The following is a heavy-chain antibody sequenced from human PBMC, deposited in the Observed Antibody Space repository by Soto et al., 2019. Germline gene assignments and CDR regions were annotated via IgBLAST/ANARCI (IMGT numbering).Heavy chain of an antibody. CDR2: IYHSGST. V-gene: IGHV4-4*02. D-gene: IGHD2-21*02. CDR3: ARTTALDNWFDP. Sequence: QVQLQESGPGLVKPSGTLSLTCAVSGGSISSTNWWTWVRQPPGKGLEWIGEIYHSGSTNYNPSLKSRVNISVDKSRNLFSLNLSSVTAADAAMYYCARTTALDNWFDPWGQGTLVTVSS. J-gene: IGHJ5*02. CDR1: GGSISSTNW.